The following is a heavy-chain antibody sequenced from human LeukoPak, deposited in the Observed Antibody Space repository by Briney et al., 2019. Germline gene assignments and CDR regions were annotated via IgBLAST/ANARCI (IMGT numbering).Heavy chain of an antibody. J-gene: IGHJ6*03. CDR1: GYSISSGYY. Sequence: SETLSLTCAVSGYSISSGYYWGWIRQPPGKGLEWIGSIYHSGSTYYNPSLKSRVTISVDTSKNQFSLKLSSVTAADTAVYYCAGLKYYYYYMDVWGKGTTVTVSS. CDR2: IYHSGST. CDR3: AGLKYYYYYMDV. V-gene: IGHV4-38-2*01.